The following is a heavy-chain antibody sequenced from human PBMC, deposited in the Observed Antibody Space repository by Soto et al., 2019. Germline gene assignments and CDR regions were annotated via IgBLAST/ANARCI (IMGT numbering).Heavy chain of an antibody. CDR3: ARQIYDSDTGPNLQYYFAS. CDR2: IDPSDSQT. J-gene: IGHJ4*02. V-gene: IGHV5-10-1*01. Sequence: GESLKISCNGSGYSFAGYWITWVRQKPGKGLEWMGRIDPSDSQTYYSPSFRGHVTISATKSITTVFLQWRSLRASDTAMYYCARQIYDSDTGPNLQYYFASWGQGTSVPVYS. CDR1: GYSFAGYW. D-gene: IGHD2-8*02.